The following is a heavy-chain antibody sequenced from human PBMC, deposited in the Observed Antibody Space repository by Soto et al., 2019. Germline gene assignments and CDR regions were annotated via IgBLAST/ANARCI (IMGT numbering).Heavy chain of an antibody. V-gene: IGHV4-39*02. CDR3: TGNPALRAAVEGFDT. Sequence: SETLSLTCTVSGGDISGGDYYWARLRPPPGKGLEWIASIYYVGSTFYNSSLESRVTISVDMYNNLFSLKLTSVTATDTAVYFCTGNPALRAAVEGFDTWGQGTLVTVSS. CDR2: IYYVGST. D-gene: IGHD6-13*01. CDR1: GGDISGGDYY. J-gene: IGHJ5*02.